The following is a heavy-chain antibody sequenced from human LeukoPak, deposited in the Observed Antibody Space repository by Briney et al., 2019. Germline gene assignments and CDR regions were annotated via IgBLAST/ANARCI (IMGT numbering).Heavy chain of an antibody. D-gene: IGHD3-22*01. CDR3: AKEDYYDSSGYYYYFDH. CDR1: GFTFSSYG. J-gene: IGHJ4*02. V-gene: IGHV3-30*18. CDR2: ISYDGSNK. Sequence: GGSLRLSCAASGFTFSSYGMHWVRQAPGKGLEWVAVISYDGSNKYYADSVKGRFTTSRDNSKNTLYLQMNSLRAEDTAVYYCAKEDYYDSSGYYYYFDHWGQGTLVTVSS.